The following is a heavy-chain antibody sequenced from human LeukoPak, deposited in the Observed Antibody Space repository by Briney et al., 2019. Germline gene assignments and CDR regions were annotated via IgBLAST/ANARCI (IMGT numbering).Heavy chain of an antibody. V-gene: IGHV3-30*02. D-gene: IGHD1-26*01. CDR2: IRYDGSNK. CDR1: GFTFNNYG. CDR3: AREGGYSGSYRDCYFDY. J-gene: IGHJ4*02. Sequence: GGSLRLSCAASGFTFNNYGMHWVRQAPGKGLEWVAFIRYDGSNKYYADSVKGRFTISRDNSKNTLYLQMNSLRAEDTAVYYCAREGGYSGSYRDCYFDYWGQGTLVTVSS.